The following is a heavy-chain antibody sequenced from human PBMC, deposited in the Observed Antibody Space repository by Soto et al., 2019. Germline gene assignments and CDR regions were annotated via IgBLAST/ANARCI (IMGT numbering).Heavy chain of an antibody. Sequence: GGSLRLSCAASGFTFSSYSMNWVRQAPGKGLEWVSYISSSSSTIYYADSVKGRFTISRDNAKNSLYLQMNSLRAEDTAVYYCARVNDGSSWAFDYWGQGTLVTVSS. J-gene: IGHJ4*02. CDR1: GFTFSSYS. CDR2: ISSSSSTI. D-gene: IGHD6-13*01. V-gene: IGHV3-48*01. CDR3: ARVNDGSSWAFDY.